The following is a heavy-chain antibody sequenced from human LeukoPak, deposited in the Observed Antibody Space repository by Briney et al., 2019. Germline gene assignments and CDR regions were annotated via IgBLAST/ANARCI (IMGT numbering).Heavy chain of an antibody. D-gene: IGHD3-22*01. CDR1: GYTFTSYD. CDR3: ASTIGDSSRGAYYFDN. V-gene: IGHV1-8*01. Sequence: GASVKVSCKASGYTFTSYDINWVRQATGQGLEWMGWMNPNSGNTGYAQKFQGRVTMTRNTSISTAYMELSSLRSEDTAVYYCASTIGDSSRGAYYFDNWGQGTLVTVSS. CDR2: MNPNSGNT. J-gene: IGHJ4*02.